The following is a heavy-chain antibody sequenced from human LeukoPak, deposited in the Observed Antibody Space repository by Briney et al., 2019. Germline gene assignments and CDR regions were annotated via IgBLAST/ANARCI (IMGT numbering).Heavy chain of an antibody. CDR2: IYWNGGST. D-gene: IGHD1-26*01. CDR3: ASTSEGATPFDY. Sequence: PGGSLRLSCAASGFTFDDYGMSWVRQAPGNGLEWVAGIYWNGGSTGYADAVKGRFTISRDNAKNSLYLQMNSLRAEDTALYYCASTSEGATPFDYWGQGTLVTVSS. CDR1: GFTFDDYG. J-gene: IGHJ4*02. V-gene: IGHV3-20*04.